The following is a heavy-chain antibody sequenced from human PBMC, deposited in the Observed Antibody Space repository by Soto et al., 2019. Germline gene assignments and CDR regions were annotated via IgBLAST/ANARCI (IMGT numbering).Heavy chain of an antibody. CDR2: IHSSGST. V-gene: IGHV4-4*07. D-gene: IGHD6-13*01. Sequence: SETLSLTCTVSGASMNSYHWSWIRQPAGKGLEWIGHIHSSGSTNHNPSLKSRVTMSVDTSKNQFSLRLMSLTAADTAVYYCARGQGVAAAGITWFDPWGQGSLVTVSS. CDR1: GASMNSYH. J-gene: IGHJ5*02. CDR3: ARGQGVAAAGITWFDP.